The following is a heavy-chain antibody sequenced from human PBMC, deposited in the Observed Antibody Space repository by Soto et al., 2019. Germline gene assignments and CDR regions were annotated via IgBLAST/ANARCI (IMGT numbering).Heavy chain of an antibody. CDR3: ARDISTVVVAATLRDGPFDI. CDR2: INPSGGST. J-gene: IGHJ3*02. D-gene: IGHD2-15*01. Sequence: ASVKVSCKASGYTFTSYYMHWVRQAPGQGLGWMGIINPSGGSTSYAQKFQGRVTMTRDTSTSTVYMELSSLRSEDTAVYYCARDISTVVVAATLRDGPFDIWGQGTMVTVSS. V-gene: IGHV1-46*01. CDR1: GYTFTSYY.